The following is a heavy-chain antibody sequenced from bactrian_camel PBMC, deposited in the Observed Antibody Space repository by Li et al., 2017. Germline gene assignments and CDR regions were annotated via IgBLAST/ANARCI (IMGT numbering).Heavy chain of an antibody. V-gene: IGHV3S1*01. CDR3: VRGPVYYSYYGPEYNY. Sequence: HVQLVESGGGLVQPGGSLRLSCAASGFGFSTNWMYWVRQAPGKGLEWVSTINSGGGGTTYYADSVKGRFTISRDNAKNTMYLQMNSLKPEDTAVYYCVRGPVYYSYYGPEYNYWGQGTQVTVS. CDR2: INSGGGGTT. D-gene: IGHD4*01. J-gene: IGHJ4*01. CDR1: GFGFSTNW.